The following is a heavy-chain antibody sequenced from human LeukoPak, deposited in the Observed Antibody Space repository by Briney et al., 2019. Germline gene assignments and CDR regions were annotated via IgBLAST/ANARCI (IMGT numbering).Heavy chain of an antibody. CDR2: IKSKTDGGTT. CDR3: TTDRRPVSLSFLVLFDAFDI. CDR1: GFTFSNAW. D-gene: IGHD3-3*01. Sequence: PGGSLRLSCAASGFTFSNAWMSWVRQAPGKGLEWVGRIKSKTDGGTTDHAAPVKGRFTISRDDSKNTLYLQMNSLKTEDTAVYYCTTDRRPVSLSFLVLFDAFDIWGQGTMVTVSS. J-gene: IGHJ3*02. V-gene: IGHV3-15*01.